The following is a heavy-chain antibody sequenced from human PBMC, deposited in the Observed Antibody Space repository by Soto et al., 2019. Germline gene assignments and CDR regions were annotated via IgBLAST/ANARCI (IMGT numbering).Heavy chain of an antibody. Sequence: PGGSLRLSCTAPGFTFGDYAMSWVRQAPGKGLEWVGFIRSKAYGGTTEYAASVKGRFTISRDDSKSIAYLQMNSLKTEDTAVYYYTRGGRIWSGSRTPFDMDVWGQGTTVTVSS. D-gene: IGHD3-3*01. CDR3: TRGGRIWSGSRTPFDMDV. J-gene: IGHJ6*02. V-gene: IGHV3-49*04. CDR2: IRSKAYGGTT. CDR1: GFTFGDYA.